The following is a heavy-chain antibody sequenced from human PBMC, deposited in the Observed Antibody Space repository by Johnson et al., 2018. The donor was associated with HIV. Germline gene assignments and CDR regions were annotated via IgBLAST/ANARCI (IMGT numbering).Heavy chain of an antibody. D-gene: IGHD5-24*01. V-gene: IGHV3-64*01. Sequence: VQLVESGGGLVQPGGSLRLSCAASGFPFSSYAMHWVRQAPGKGLEYVSAISSNGDSTYYANSVKGRFTISRENSKNTLYLQMGSLRTEDMAVYYCARSCRDGYTCNAFDIWGQGTMVTVSS. J-gene: IGHJ3*02. CDR1: GFPFSSYA. CDR2: ISSNGDST. CDR3: ARSCRDGYTCNAFDI.